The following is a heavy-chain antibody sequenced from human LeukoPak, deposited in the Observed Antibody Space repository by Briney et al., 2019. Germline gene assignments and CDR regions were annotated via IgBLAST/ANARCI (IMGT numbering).Heavy chain of an antibody. J-gene: IGHJ3*02. CDR1: GGSISSSSYH. V-gene: IGHV4-39*07. CDR2: IYYSGST. Sequence: PSETLSLTCTVSGGSISSSSYHWGWIRQPPGKGLEWIGSIYYSGSTYYNPSLKSRVTISVDTSKNQFSLKLSSVTAADTAVYYCARDPRRWQWLVHAFDIWGQGTMVTVSS. D-gene: IGHD6-19*01. CDR3: ARDPRRWQWLVHAFDI.